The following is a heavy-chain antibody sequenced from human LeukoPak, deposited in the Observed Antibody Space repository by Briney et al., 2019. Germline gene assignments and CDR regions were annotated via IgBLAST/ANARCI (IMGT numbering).Heavy chain of an antibody. Sequence: ASVKVSCKASGYSLTGYYLHWVRQAPGQGLEWMGWINPNTGATHSAQKFQGRITMTRDTSIRFIYMDLSRLRSHDMLVNSCARDRVGSGWPRPYYFEVWGQGTLVTVSS. J-gene: IGHJ4*02. CDR3: ARDRVGSGWPRPYYFEV. CDR1: GYSLTGYY. V-gene: IGHV1-2*02. D-gene: IGHD6-19*01. CDR2: INPNTGAT.